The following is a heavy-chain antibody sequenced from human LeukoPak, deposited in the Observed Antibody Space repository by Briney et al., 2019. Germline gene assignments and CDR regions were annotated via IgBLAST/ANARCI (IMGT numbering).Heavy chain of an antibody. CDR1: GFTVSSNY. V-gene: IGHV3-66*01. CDR2: IYSGGST. D-gene: IGHD4-17*01. Sequence: GGSLRLSCAASGFTVSSNYMSWVRQAPGKGLEWVSVIYSGGSTYYADSVKGRFTISRDNSKNTLYLQMNSLRAEDTAVYYCARDYGDYEGGYYYYYGMDVWGQGTTVTVSS. J-gene: IGHJ6*02. CDR3: ARDYGDYEGGYYYYYGMDV.